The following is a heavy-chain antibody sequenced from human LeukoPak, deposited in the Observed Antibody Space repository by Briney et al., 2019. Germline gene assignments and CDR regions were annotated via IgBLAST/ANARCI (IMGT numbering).Heavy chain of an antibody. D-gene: IGHD6-25*01. CDR2: ISSSSSYI. CDR3: ARDSGSVRYFDY. J-gene: IGHJ4*02. CDR1: GFTFSSYS. Sequence: AGGSLRLSCAASGFTFSSYSMNWVRQAPGKGLEWVSSISSSSSYIYHADSLKGRFTISRDNAKNSLYLQMNSLRAEDTAVYYCARDSGSVRYFDYWGQGTLVTVSS. V-gene: IGHV3-21*01.